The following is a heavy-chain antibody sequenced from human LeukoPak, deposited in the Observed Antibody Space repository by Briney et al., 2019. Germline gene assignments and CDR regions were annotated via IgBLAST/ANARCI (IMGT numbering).Heavy chain of an antibody. D-gene: IGHD6-13*01. Sequence: ASVKVSCKASGYTFTSYYMHWVRQAPGQGLEWMGIINPSGGSTSYAQEFQGRVTMTRDMSTSTVYMELSSLRSEDTAVYYCARGGVSIAAAGTNWGQGTLVTVSS. V-gene: IGHV1-46*01. CDR2: INPSGGST. CDR1: GYTFTSYY. CDR3: ARGGVSIAAAGTN. J-gene: IGHJ4*02.